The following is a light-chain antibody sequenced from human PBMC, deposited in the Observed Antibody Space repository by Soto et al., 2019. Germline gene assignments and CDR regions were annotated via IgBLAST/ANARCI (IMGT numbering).Light chain of an antibody. CDR2: GTS. Sequence: EIVMTQSPASLSVSPGESVTLSCRASQSVASNLAWYQQKPGQAPRLLIYGTSTRATGVPARFSGSVSGTDFTLTISSLQAADFAVYHCQHYNNWPITFGQGTRLDIK. CDR3: QHYNNWPIT. V-gene: IGKV3-15*01. J-gene: IGKJ5*01. CDR1: QSVASN.